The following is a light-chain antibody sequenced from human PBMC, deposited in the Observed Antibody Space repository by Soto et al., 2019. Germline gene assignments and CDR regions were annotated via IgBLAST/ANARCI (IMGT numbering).Light chain of an antibody. Sequence: QSVLTQPPSASGSPGQRVTITCSGSSSNIASNTANWYQQPPGTAPKLLIYSNSQRPSGVTDRCSCSKSGTSASLAISGLQSEDEDDYDCAAWDYSLNGWVFGGGTKLTVL. CDR2: SNS. J-gene: IGLJ3*02. CDR1: SSNIASNT. CDR3: AAWDYSLNGWV. V-gene: IGLV1-44*01.